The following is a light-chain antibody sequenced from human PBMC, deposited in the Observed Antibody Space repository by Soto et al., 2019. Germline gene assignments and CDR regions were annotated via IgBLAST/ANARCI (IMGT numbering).Light chain of an antibody. CDR3: QQYGSSPST. Sequence: EIVLTQSPGTLSLSPGERATLSCRASQSVSSSYLAWYQQKPGQAPRLLIYGASNRATGIPDRFSGSGSGTDFTLTISRLEPEDVAVYYCQQYGSSPSTFGPGTKVDTK. CDR2: GAS. CDR1: QSVSSSY. J-gene: IGKJ3*01. V-gene: IGKV3-20*01.